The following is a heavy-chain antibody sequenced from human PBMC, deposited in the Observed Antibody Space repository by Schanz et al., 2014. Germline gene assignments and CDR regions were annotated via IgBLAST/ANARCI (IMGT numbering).Heavy chain of an antibody. V-gene: IGHV3-11*01. D-gene: IGHD6-6*01. J-gene: IGHJ6*02. CDR3: AEAPPPYSSSPYYWYYRMDV. CDR2: ISNSGYTI. Sequence: QVQLVESGGGLVKPGGSLRLSCAASGFTFSDYYMNWIRQAPGKGLEWVSYISNSGYTIYYADSVKGRFTISRDNAKNSLFCQMNSRGAGDTAVYYCAEAPPPYSSSPYYWYYRMDVGGQGTTVTVSS. CDR1: GFTFSDYY.